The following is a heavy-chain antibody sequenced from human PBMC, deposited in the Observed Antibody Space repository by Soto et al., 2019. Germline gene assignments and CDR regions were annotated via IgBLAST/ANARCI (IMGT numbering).Heavy chain of an antibody. D-gene: IGHD3-10*01. V-gene: IGHV4-34*01. CDR1: GGSFSGYY. CDR3: ATRPIPNYYGSGRGADGWFDP. Sequence: QVQLQQWGAGLLKPSETLSLTCAVYGGSFSGYYWSWIRQPPGKGLEWIGEINHSGSTNYNPSLKRRVTISVDTSKNQFSLKLSSVTAADTAVYYCATRPIPNYYGSGRGADGWFDPWGQGTLVTVSS. CDR2: INHSGST. J-gene: IGHJ5*02.